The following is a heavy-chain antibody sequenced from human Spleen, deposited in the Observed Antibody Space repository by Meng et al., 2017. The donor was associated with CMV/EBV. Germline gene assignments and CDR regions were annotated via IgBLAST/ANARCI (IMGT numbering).Heavy chain of an antibody. CDR1: GFTFSSYS. V-gene: IGHV3-21*01. Sequence: GGSLRLSCAASGFTFSSYSMNWVRQAPGKGLEWVSSISSSSSYIYYADSVKGRFTISRDNSRNFLYQQMNSLRPEDMAVYYCVRVLGDYYDSSGYHYSGYWGQGTLVTVSS. D-gene: IGHD3-22*01. CDR3: VRVLGDYYDSSGYHYSGY. J-gene: IGHJ4*02. CDR2: ISSSSSYI.